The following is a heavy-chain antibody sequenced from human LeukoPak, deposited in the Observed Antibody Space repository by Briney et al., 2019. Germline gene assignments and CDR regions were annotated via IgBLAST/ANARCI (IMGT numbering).Heavy chain of an antibody. CDR2: ISSSSSTI. V-gene: IGHV3-48*01. CDR1: GFTFSSYS. D-gene: IGHD3-3*01. CDR3: ARGVPYDSWSGPHYSDY. Sequence: GGSLRLSCAASGFTFSSYSMNWVRQAPGKGLEWVSYISSSSSTIYYADSVKGRFTISRDNAKNSLYLQMNSLRAEDTAVYYCARGVPYDSWSGPHYSDYWGQGTLVTVSS. J-gene: IGHJ4*02.